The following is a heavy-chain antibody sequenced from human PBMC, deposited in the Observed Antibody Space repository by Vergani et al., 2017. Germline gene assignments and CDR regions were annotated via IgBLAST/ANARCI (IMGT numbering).Heavy chain of an antibody. CDR1: GFTFSSYS. V-gene: IGHV3-48*04. CDR3: AKENHGGGIVVEKISN. Sequence: EVQLVESGGGLVQPGGSLRLSCAASGFTFSSYSMNWVRQAPGKGLEWVAYISSSSSTIYYADSVKGRFTISRDNAKNSLYLQMNSLIAEDTAVYYCAKENHGGGIVVEKISNWGQGTLVTVSS. D-gene: IGHD3-22*01. CDR2: ISSSSSTI. J-gene: IGHJ4*02.